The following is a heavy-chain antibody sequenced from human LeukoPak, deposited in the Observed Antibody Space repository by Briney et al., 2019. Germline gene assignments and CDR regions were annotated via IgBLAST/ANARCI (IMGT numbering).Heavy chain of an antibody. CDR2: IHHSGDT. CDR1: GGSIGSFY. V-gene: IGHV4-59*12. D-gene: IGHD1-1*01. Sequence: PSETLSLTCIVSGGSIGSFYWSWIRQPPGKGLEWIAYIHHSGDTSHNPSLKSRVTISVDTSKDQFSLKLSSVTAADTAVYYCARDRVTRLQNWFDPWGQGTLVTVSS. CDR3: ARDRVTRLQNWFDP. J-gene: IGHJ5*02.